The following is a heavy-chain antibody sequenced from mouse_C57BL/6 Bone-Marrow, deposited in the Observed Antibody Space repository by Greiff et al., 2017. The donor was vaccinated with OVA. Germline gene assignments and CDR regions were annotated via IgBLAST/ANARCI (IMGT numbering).Heavy chain of an antibody. Sequence: VKLVESGAELVKPGASVKLSCKASGYTFTEYTIHWVKQRPGQGLEWIGWFYPGSGSIKYNEKFKDKATLTADKSSSTVYMELSRLTSEDSAVYFCARHEEGLYAMDYWGQGTSVTVSS. CDR1: GYTFTEYT. V-gene: IGHV1-62-2*01. CDR2: FYPGSGSI. J-gene: IGHJ4*01. CDR3: ARHEEGLYAMDY.